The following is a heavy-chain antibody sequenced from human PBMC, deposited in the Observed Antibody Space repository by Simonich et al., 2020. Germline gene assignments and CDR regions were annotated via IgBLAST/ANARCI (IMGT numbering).Heavy chain of an antibody. D-gene: IGHD3-22*01. CDR2: ISGSGGST. J-gene: IGHJ3*02. V-gene: IGHV3-23*01. Sequence: GGGLVQPGGSLRLYCAASGFTFSSYAMSWVRQAPGKGLEWVSAISGSGGSTYYADSVKGRFTSSRDNSKNTLYLQMNSLRAEDTAVYYFAKDLGERITMIVVVIDAFDIWGQGTMVTVSS. CDR3: AKDLGERITMIVVVIDAFDI. CDR1: GFTFSSYA.